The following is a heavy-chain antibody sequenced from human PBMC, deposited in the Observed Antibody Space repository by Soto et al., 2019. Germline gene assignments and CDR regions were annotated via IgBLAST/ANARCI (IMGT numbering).Heavy chain of an antibody. CDR3: ARGPIAACLPYNWFAP. CDR1: GYTFTSYA. D-gene: IGHD6-6*01. Sequence: QVQLVQSGAEVKKPWASVQVSCKASGYTFTSYAMHWVRQAPGQRLEWMGWINAGNGNTKYSQKFQRRVTITRDTPASTGYMGLSSLSSEDTAGYYCARGPIAACLPYNWFAPWGQGSLVTVSS. CDR2: INAGNGNT. J-gene: IGHJ5*02. V-gene: IGHV1-3*01.